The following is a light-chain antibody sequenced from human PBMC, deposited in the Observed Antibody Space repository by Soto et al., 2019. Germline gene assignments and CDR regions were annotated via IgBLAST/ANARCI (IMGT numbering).Light chain of an antibody. Sequence: QSVLTQPPSVSGAPGQRVTISCTGTISNIGAGYDVHWYQQVPGTSPKLLIFVNSNRPSGVPDRFSGSKSGTSASLAITGLQAEDEADYYCQSYDNSLSVHVVFGGGTKLPS. CDR1: ISNIGAGYD. CDR2: VNS. V-gene: IGLV1-40*01. CDR3: QSYDNSLSVHVV. J-gene: IGLJ2*01.